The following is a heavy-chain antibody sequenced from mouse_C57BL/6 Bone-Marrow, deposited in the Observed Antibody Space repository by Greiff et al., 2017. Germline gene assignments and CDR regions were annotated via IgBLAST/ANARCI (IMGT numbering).Heavy chain of an antibody. D-gene: IGHD2-12*01. CDR2: INPSRGYT. CDR3: ARYYYNAMDY. V-gene: IGHV1-4*01. CDR1: GFTFTSYT. Sequence: QVQLKESGAELARPGASVKMSCKASGFTFTSYTMHWVKQRPGQGLEWIGYINPSRGYTKYNQKFKDKATLTADKSSSTAYMQLSSLTSEDSAVYYCARYYYNAMDYWGQGTSVTVSS. J-gene: IGHJ4*01.